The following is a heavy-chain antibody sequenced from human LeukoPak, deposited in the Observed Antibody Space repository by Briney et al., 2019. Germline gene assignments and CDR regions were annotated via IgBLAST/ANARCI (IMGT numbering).Heavy chain of an antibody. V-gene: IGHV3-30-3*01. D-gene: IGHD5-24*01. CDR2: ISYDGSNK. Sequence: GRSLRLSCAASGFTFSSYAMHWVRQAPGKGLEWVAVISYDGSNKYYADSVKGRFTISRDNSKNTLYLQMNSLRAEDTAVYYCAKEEMPYYFDYWGQGTLVTVSS. CDR1: GFTFSSYA. J-gene: IGHJ4*02. CDR3: AKEEMPYYFDY.